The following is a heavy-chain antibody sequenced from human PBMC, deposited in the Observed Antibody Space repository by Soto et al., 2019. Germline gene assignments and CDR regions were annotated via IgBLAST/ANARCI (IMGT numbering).Heavy chain of an antibody. Sequence: QVQLVQSGAEVKRPGSSVKVSCKASGDTFNFYSINWVRQATGLGLEWMGRVNPIVSMSNYAQKFQGRVTMTADNSTSTAYMELSSLRSEDTPSYYCASSYASRYRAFDYWGQGALVTVSS. CDR2: VNPIVSMS. CDR1: GDTFNFYS. D-gene: IGHD3-16*01. J-gene: IGHJ4*02. CDR3: ASSYASRYRAFDY. V-gene: IGHV1-69*02.